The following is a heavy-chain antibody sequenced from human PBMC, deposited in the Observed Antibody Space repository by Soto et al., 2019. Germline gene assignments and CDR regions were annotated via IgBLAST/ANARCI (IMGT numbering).Heavy chain of an antibody. D-gene: IGHD3-10*01. J-gene: IGHJ6*04. Sequence: SETLSLTCTVSGGSISSYYWSWIRQPPGKGLEWIGYIYYSGSTNYNPSLKSRVTISVDTSKNQFSLKLSSVTAADTAVYYCARDAVLPLGSGVQRPALDVWGKGTTVTVSS. V-gene: IGHV4-59*01. CDR1: GGSISSYY. CDR2: IYYSGST. CDR3: ARDAVLPLGSGVQRPALDV.